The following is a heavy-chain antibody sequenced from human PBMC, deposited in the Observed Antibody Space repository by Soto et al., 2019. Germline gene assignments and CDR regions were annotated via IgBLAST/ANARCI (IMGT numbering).Heavy chain of an antibody. Sequence: PGGSLRLSCAASGFTFSRYTMSWARQAPGKGLEWVSTINDRGDRTYYADSVKGRFTISKDNSRNTLYLQMNSVRAEDTAVYYCAKDLGEVHGTGEGFDYWGQGTLVTVSS. J-gene: IGHJ4*02. CDR2: INDRGDRT. CDR3: AKDLGEVHGTGEGFDY. V-gene: IGHV3-23*01. CDR1: GFTFSRYT. D-gene: IGHD3-10*01.